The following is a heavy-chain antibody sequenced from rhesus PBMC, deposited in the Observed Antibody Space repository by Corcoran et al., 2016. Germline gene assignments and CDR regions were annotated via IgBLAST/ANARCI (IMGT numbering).Heavy chain of an antibody. CDR1: GGSFSSYW. V-gene: IGHV4-80*01. J-gene: IGHJ4*01. CDR2: INGNSGST. D-gene: IGHD4-29*01. CDR3: ARLEGSTDFDY. Sequence: QVQLQESGPGLVKPSETLSLTCAVSGGSFSSYWWSWIRQPPGKGLEWNGEINGNSGSTNYNPSLKSRVTISIDTSKNQFSLKLSSVTAADTAVYYCARLEGSTDFDYWGQGVLVTVSS.